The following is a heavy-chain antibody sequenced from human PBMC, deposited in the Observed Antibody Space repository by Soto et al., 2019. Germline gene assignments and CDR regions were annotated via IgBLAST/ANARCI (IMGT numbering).Heavy chain of an antibody. V-gene: IGHV1-3*05. J-gene: IGHJ4*02. CDR2: INAGNGNT. Sequence: QVQLVQSGAEEKKPGASVKVSCKASGYTFTSYAMHWVRQAPGQRLEWMGWINAGNGNTKYSQKFQGRVTITRDTSGSTAYMELSRLRSEDTAVYYRAGARGWDVSDYWGQGTLVTVSS. CDR3: AGARGWDVSDY. D-gene: IGHD6-19*01. CDR1: GYTFTSYA.